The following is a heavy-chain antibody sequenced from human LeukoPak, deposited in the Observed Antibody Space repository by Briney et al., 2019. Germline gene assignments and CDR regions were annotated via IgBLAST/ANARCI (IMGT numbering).Heavy chain of an antibody. CDR1: RFTFSNYA. Sequence: GGSLRLSCAASRFTFSNYAMSWVRQAPGKGLEWVSTISGSGGSTYYADSVKGRFTISRDNSKNTLYLQMNSLRAEDTAVYYCAKDLLGGSYYLLVFDIWGQGTMVTVSS. D-gene: IGHD1-26*01. V-gene: IGHV3-23*01. J-gene: IGHJ3*02. CDR2: ISGSGGST. CDR3: AKDLLGGSYYLLVFDI.